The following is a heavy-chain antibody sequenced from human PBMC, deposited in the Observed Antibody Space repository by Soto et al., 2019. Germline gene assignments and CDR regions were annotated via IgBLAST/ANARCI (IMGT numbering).Heavy chain of an antibody. V-gene: IGHV3-15*01. Sequence: LKLSCAGSGFTFSHAWMSWFRQAPVKGLECVGRIKSKTDGGTTDYAAPVKGRFTISRDDSKNTLYLQMNSLKTEDTAVYYCTTGLKAANYYYYGMDVWGQGTTVTVSS. J-gene: IGHJ6*01. CDR2: IKSKTDGGTT. CDR3: TTGLKAANYYYYGMDV. CDR1: GFTFSHAW. D-gene: IGHD2-15*01.